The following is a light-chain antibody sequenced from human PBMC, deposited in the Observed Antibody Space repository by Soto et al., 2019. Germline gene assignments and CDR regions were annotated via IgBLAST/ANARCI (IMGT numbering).Light chain of an antibody. CDR1: QDISKW. Sequence: DIQMTQSPSTLSAFVGDRVTITCRASQDISKWLAWYQHKPGKGPKVLIFDASILKSGFPSRFSGSRSGTEFTLTISSLQPDDFATYYCQQYNGYLTWTFGQGTKVEIK. CDR3: QQYNGYLTWT. V-gene: IGKV1-5*01. J-gene: IGKJ1*01. CDR2: DAS.